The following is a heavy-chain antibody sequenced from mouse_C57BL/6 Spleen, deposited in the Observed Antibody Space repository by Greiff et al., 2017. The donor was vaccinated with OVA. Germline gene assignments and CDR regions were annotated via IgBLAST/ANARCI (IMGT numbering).Heavy chain of an antibody. Sequence: WIGYIYIGNGYTEYNEKFKGKATLTSDTSSSTAYMQLSSLTSEDSAIYFCARSGYSNYGDFDVWGTGTTVTVSS. J-gene: IGHJ1*03. CDR2: IYIGNGYT. D-gene: IGHD2-5*01. V-gene: IGHV1-58*01. CDR3: ARSGYSNYGDFDV.